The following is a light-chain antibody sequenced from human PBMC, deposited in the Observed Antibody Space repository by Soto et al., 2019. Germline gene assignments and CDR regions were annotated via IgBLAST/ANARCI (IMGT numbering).Light chain of an antibody. J-gene: IGLJ2*01. V-gene: IGLV4-69*01. CDR3: QTWGTGTHVV. Sequence: QLVLTQSPSASASLGASVRLTCTLSSGHNSYAIAWHQQQPEKGPRYLMKVNSDGSHSKGDGIPDRFSGSSSGAERHLTISSLQSEDEADYYCQTWGTGTHVVFGGGTKVTVL. CDR2: VNSDGSH. CDR1: SGHNSYA.